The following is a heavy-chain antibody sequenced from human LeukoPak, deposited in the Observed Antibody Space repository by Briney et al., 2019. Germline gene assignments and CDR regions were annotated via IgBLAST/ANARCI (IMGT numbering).Heavy chain of an antibody. CDR2: IKKDGSEK. J-gene: IGHJ4*02. Sequence: AGGSLRLSCVVSGFTFSNYCMTWVRQAPGKGLEWVANIKKDGSEKFYVDSVKGRFTISRDNAKSSLYLQMDSMRGEDTAVYYCTRGGASTSYYWFYWGQGTLVTVSS. D-gene: IGHD2-8*01. V-gene: IGHV3-7*03. CDR3: TRGGASTSYYWFY. CDR1: GFTFSNYC.